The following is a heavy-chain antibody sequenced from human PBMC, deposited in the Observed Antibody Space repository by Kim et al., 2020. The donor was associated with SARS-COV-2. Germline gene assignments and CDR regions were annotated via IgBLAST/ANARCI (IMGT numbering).Heavy chain of an antibody. Sequence: SQTLSLTCAISGDSVSSNTAAWNWIRKSPSRGLEWLGRTYYRSKWYYDYALSVKSRITVNPDTSKNNFSLQLTSVTPEDTAMYYCARGGVSFDYWAQGALVTVSS. CDR3: ARGGVSFDY. V-gene: IGHV6-1*01. CDR1: GDSVSSNTAA. D-gene: IGHD3-10*01. CDR2: TYYRSKWYY. J-gene: IGHJ4*02.